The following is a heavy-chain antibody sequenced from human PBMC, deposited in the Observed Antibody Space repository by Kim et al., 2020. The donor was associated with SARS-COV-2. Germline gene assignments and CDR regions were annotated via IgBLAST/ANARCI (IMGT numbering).Heavy chain of an antibody. Sequence: GGSLRLSCEGSGFTFGDYAVTWVRQSPGKGLQWVGFIRSKGYGGRPYYAEAVKGRFSISRDDSKTIAYLQMNSLKTEDTAVYFCDRGVPVHYHGRDVWGQGTTVSVFS. D-gene: IGHD3-10*01. CDR1: GFTFGDYA. CDR3: DRGVPVHYHGRDV. V-gene: IGHV3-49*04. CDR2: IRSKGYGGRP. J-gene: IGHJ6*02.